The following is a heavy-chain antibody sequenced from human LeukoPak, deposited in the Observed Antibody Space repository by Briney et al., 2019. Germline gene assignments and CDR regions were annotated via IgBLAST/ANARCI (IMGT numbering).Heavy chain of an antibody. CDR1: GGSISSYY. CDR2: IYYSGST. J-gene: IGHJ4*02. D-gene: IGHD3-16*01. CDR3: AKFTRADYVWGSYVDY. V-gene: IGHV4-59*01. Sequence: SETLSLTCTVSGGSISSYYWSWIRQPPGKGLEWIGYIYYSGSTNYNPSLKSRVTISVDTSKNQFSLKLSSVTAADTAVYYCAKFTRADYVWGSYVDYWGQGTLVTVSS.